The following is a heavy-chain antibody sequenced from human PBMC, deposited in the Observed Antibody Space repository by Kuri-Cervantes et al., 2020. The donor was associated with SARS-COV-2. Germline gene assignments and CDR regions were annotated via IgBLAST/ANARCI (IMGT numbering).Heavy chain of an antibody. Sequence: SETLSLTCSVSGGSITSSYWSWLRQPPGKGLEWIGYVYYTGSTNYNPSLKSRVSITIDTSKRQFSLKLTSVTAADTAVYYCARVVDRGNKYIFDWFDPWGQGTLVTVSS. V-gene: IGHV4-59*01. CDR3: ARVVDRGNKYIFDWFDP. J-gene: IGHJ5*02. CDR2: VYYTGST. D-gene: IGHD3-3*02. CDR1: GGSITSSY.